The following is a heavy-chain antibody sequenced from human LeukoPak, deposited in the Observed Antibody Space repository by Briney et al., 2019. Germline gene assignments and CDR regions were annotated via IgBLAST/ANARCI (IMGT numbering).Heavy chain of an antibody. Sequence: GGSLRLSCAASGFTFSTYAMSWVRQAPGKGPEWVAAIRGSGDNTYYADSVKGRFTISRDNSKNSLYLQMHSLRAEDTAVYYCARDRYDAGAYYETPLDYWGQGTLVTVSS. J-gene: IGHJ4*02. CDR2: IRGSGDNT. D-gene: IGHD3-22*01. V-gene: IGHV3-23*01. CDR3: ARDRYDAGAYYETPLDY. CDR1: GFTFSTYA.